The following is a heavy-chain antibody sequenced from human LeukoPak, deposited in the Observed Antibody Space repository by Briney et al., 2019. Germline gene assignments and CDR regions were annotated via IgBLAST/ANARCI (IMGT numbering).Heavy chain of an antibody. V-gene: IGHV1-69*05. CDR3: ARAAYCSGGSCPLDY. CDR1: GGTFSSYA. J-gene: IGHJ4*02. Sequence: GASVKVSCKASGGTFSSYAISWVRQAPGQGLEWMGGIIPIFGTANYALKFQGRVTITTDESTSTAYMELSSLRSEDTAVYYCARAAYCSGGSCPLDYWGQGTLVTVSS. D-gene: IGHD2-15*01. CDR2: IIPIFGTA.